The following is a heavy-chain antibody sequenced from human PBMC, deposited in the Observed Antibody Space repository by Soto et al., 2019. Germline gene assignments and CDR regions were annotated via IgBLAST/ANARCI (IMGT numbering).Heavy chain of an antibody. D-gene: IGHD3-3*01. CDR3: ARDPDFWGGNLDQ. CDR1: GYTFTSYG. V-gene: IGHV1-18*01. J-gene: IGHJ4*02. CDR2: INAYNGKT. Sequence: ASVKVSCKGSGYTFTSYGIHWVRQAPGQGLEWMGWINAYNGKTNYAQKVKGRVSMTKDSSTNTAYMELRSLRSDDTAIHYCARDPDFWGGNLDQWGRGTLVTVSS.